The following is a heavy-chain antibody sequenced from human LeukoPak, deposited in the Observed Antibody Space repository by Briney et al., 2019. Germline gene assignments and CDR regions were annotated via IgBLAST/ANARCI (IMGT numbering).Heavy chain of an antibody. CDR1: GFSLSTSGMR. CDR2: IDWDDDK. CDR3: ARMGDGYYSYYFDY. D-gene: IGHD3-22*01. Sequence: SGPALVKPTQPLTLTCTFSGFSLSTSGMRVSWIRQPPGKALEWLARIDWDDDKSYSTSLKTRLTISKDTSKNQVVLTMTNMDPVDTATYYCARMGDGYYSYYFDYWGQGTLVTVSS. V-gene: IGHV2-70*04. J-gene: IGHJ4*02.